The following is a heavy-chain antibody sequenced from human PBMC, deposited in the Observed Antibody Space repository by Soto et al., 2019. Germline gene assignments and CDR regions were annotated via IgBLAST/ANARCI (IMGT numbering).Heavy chain of an antibody. CDR3: ARIFGSSSHYMDV. CDR2: IYYSGST. Sequence: SETLSLTCTVSGGSISSGGYYWSWIRQHPGKGLEWIGYIYYSGSTYYNPSLKSRVTISVDTSKNQFSLKLSSVTAADTAVYYCARIFGSSSHYMDVWGKGTTVTVSS. D-gene: IGHD2-2*01. CDR1: GGSISSGGYY. V-gene: IGHV4-31*03. J-gene: IGHJ6*03.